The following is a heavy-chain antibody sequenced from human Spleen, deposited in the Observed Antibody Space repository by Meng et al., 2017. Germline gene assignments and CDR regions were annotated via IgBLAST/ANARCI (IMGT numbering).Heavy chain of an antibody. J-gene: IGHJ5*02. CDR1: GFSLNSDEVC. CDR2: IYWDDDK. V-gene: IGHV2-5*02. D-gene: IGHD3-16*02. CDR3: SHRRVIRVGDLSQSAWFDP. Sequence: QITLKESVPALVKPTKTLTLTCTFSGFSLNSDEVCVGWFRQSPGKAPEWLALIYWDDDKRYSPSLKTRLSISKDTSNNQVVLTMTNMHPMDTATYFCSHRRVIRVGDLSQSAWFDPWGQGTLVTVSS.